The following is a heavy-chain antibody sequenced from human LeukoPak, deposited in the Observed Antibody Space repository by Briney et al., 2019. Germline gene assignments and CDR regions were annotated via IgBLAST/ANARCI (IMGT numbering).Heavy chain of an antibody. J-gene: IGHJ4*02. CDR3: AGDGYNSRRFFDY. CDR1: GYTFNAYY. CDR2: INPNSGGS. D-gene: IGHD5-24*01. Sequence: GASVNVSCKTSGYTFNAYYMHWVRQAPGQGLEWMGWINPNSGGSNYAQKFQGRVTITSDTSINTAYMELSRLISDHTAVYYCAGDGYNSRRFFDYWGQGTLVTVSS. V-gene: IGHV1-2*02.